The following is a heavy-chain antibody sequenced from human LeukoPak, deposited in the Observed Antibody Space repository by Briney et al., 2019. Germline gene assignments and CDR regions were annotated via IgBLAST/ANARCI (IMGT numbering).Heavy chain of an antibody. CDR2: ISGSGGST. V-gene: IGHV3-23*01. CDR3: GRQISAAGTES. CDR1: GFTFSSYA. J-gene: IGHJ4*02. D-gene: IGHD6-13*01. Sequence: GGSLRLSCAASGFTFSSYAMSWVRQAPGKGLEWVSAISGSGGSTYYADSVKGRFTISRDNSKNTLYLQMNSLRAEDTAVYYCGRQISAAGTESWGQGTLVTVSS.